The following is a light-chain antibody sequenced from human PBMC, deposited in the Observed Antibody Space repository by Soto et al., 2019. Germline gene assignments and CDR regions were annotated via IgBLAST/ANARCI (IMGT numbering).Light chain of an antibody. CDR3: SSYTSSSSYV. CDR1: SSDVGGYNY. J-gene: IGLJ1*01. V-gene: IGLV2-14*01. CDR2: EVS. Sequence: QSVLTQPGSVSGSPGQSITISCTGTSSDVGGYNYVSWYQQHPGKAPKLMIYEVSNRPSGVSNRFSGSKPGNTASLTISGLQAEDEADYYCSSYTSSSSYVFGTGTKVTAL.